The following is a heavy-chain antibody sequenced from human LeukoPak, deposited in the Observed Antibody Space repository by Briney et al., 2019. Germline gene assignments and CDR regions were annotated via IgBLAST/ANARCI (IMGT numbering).Heavy chain of an antibody. V-gene: IGHV3-23*01. CDR2: IRGDGGGA. J-gene: IGHJ5*02. CDR3: TKDPNGDYIGAFDP. CDR1: GLTFSNYA. D-gene: IGHD4-17*01. Sequence: GPLRLSCAAPGLTFSNYAMTWVRQAPGKGLEWVSSIRGDGGGAVYTDSVKGRFTTSRDNSKNMLYLQMNSLRAEDTALYYCTKDPNGDYIGAFDPWGQGTLVTVSS.